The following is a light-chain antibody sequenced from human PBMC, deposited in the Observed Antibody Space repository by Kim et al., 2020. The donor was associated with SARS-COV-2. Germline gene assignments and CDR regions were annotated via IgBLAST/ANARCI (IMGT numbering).Light chain of an antibody. CDR2: GAF. CDR1: QTISEY. Sequence: EIVMTQSPATLSVSPGERVTLSCRASQTISEYLAWYQQKPGQSPRLLIYGAFIRATGIPDRFSGSVSGTDFSLTISSLQSEDLAVYYCQQYSDWPLISVGQGTRLEIK. CDR3: QQYSDWPLIS. V-gene: IGKV3-15*01. J-gene: IGKJ5*01.